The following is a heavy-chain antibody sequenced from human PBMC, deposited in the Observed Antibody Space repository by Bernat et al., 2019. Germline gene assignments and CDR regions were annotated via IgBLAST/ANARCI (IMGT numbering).Heavy chain of an antibody. V-gene: IGHV3-7*03. D-gene: IGHD3-22*01. J-gene: IGHJ4*02. CDR2: IKQDGSEK. Sequence: EVQLVESGGGLVQPGGSLRLSCAASGFTFSSYWMSWVRQAPGKGLEWVANIKQDGSEKYYVGSVKGRFTIYRDNSKNTLYLQMNSLRAEDTAVYYCANGFYDSSGFDYWGQGTLVPVSS. CDR3: ANGFYDSSGFDY. CDR1: GFTFSSYW.